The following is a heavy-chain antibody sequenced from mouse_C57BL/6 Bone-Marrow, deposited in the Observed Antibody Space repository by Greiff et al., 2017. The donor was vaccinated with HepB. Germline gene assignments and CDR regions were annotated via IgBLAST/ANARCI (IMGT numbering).Heavy chain of an antibody. CDR1: GYTFTSYW. V-gene: IGHV1-7*01. Sequence: VKLMESGAELAKPGASVKLSCKASGYTFTSYWMHWVKQRPGQGLEWIGYINPSSGYTKYNQKFKDKATLTADKPSSTAYMQLSSLTYEDSAVYYCASIYYGNWGFAYWGQGTLVTVSA. CDR2: INPSSGYT. D-gene: IGHD2-1*01. J-gene: IGHJ3*01. CDR3: ASIYYGNWGFAY.